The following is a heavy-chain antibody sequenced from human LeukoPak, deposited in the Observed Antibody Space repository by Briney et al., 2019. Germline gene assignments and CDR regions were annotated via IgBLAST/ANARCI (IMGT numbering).Heavy chain of an antibody. Sequence: SETLSLTCTVSGGTISSSSYYWGWIRPPPGKGLEWIGRIYYSGSTYYNPSLKRRATISVDTSKNQFSLKLSSVTAADTAVYYCARRCSSTSCSVYYYGMDVWGQGTTVTVSS. CDR3: ARRCSSTSCSVYYYGMDV. D-gene: IGHD2-2*01. V-gene: IGHV4-39*01. CDR1: GGTISSSSYY. CDR2: IYYSGST. J-gene: IGHJ6*02.